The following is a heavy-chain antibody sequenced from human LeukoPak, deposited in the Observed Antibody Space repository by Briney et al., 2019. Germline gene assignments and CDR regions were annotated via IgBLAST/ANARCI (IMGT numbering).Heavy chain of an antibody. J-gene: IGHJ5*02. CDR3: AILGYCSSTSCPSGWFDP. CDR1: GYTFTGYY. Sequence: ASVKVSCKASGYTFTGYYMHWVRQAPGRGLEWMGRINPNSGGTNYAQKFQGRVTMTRDTSISTAYMELSRLRSDDTAVYYCAILGYCSSTSCPSGWFDPWGQGTLVTVSS. D-gene: IGHD2-2*01. CDR2: INPNSGGT. V-gene: IGHV1-2*06.